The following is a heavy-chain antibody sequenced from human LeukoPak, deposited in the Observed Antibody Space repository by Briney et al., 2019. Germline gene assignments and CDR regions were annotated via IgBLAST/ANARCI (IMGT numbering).Heavy chain of an antibody. Sequence: KTGGSLRLSCAASGFTFSSYSMNWVRQAPGKGLEWVSSITSSSSYIYYADSVKGRFTISRDNAKNSLYLQMNSLRAEDTAVYYCARESLTSSGWYWVNGMDVWGQGTTVTVSS. CDR2: ITSSSSYI. CDR3: ARESLTSSGWYWVNGMDV. CDR1: GFTFSSYS. J-gene: IGHJ6*02. V-gene: IGHV3-21*01. D-gene: IGHD6-19*01.